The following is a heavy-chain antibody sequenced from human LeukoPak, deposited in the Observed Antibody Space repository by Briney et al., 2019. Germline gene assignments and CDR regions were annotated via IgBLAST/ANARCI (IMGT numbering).Heavy chain of an antibody. D-gene: IGHD3-22*01. J-gene: IGHJ3*02. CDR2: IYYSGST. CDR1: GGSISSGDYY. V-gene: IGHV4-30-4*01. Sequence: PSQTLSLTCTVSGGSISSGDYYWCWIRQPPGKGLEWIGYIYYSGSTYYNPSLKSRVTISVDTSKNQFSLKLSSVTAADTAVYYCARNYYYDSSGWTDAFDIWGQGTMVTVSS. CDR3: ARNYYYDSSGWTDAFDI.